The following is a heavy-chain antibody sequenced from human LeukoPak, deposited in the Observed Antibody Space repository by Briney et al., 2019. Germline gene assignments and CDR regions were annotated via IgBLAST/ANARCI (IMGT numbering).Heavy chain of an antibody. J-gene: IGHJ4*02. V-gene: IGHV1-2*02. CDR1: GYTFTGYY. CDR2: INPNSGGT. Sequence: GASVKVSCKASGYTFTGYYTHWVRQAPGQGLEWMGWINPNSGGTNYAQKFQGRVTMTRDTSISTAYMELSRLRSDDTAVYYCAAILSPYYYDSSGYQNLFDYWGQGTLVTVSS. D-gene: IGHD3-22*01. CDR3: AAILSPYYYDSSGYQNLFDY.